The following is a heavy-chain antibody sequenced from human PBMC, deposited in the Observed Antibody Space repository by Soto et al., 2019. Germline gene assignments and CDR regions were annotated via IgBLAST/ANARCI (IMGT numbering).Heavy chain of an antibody. D-gene: IGHD6-19*01. J-gene: IGHJ6*02. CDR3: ARRGLSSGQDYYYGMDV. CDR2: IIPIFGTA. V-gene: IGHV1-69*12. Sequence: QVQLVQSGAEVKKPGSSVKVSCKASGGTFSSYAISWVRQDPGQGLEWMGGIIPIFGTANYAQKFQGRVTITADESTSTAYMELSSLRSEDTAVYYCARRGLSSGQDYYYGMDVWGQGTTVTVSS. CDR1: GGTFSSYA.